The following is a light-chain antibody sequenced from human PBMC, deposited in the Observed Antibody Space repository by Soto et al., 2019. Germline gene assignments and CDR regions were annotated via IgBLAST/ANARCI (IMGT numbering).Light chain of an antibody. V-gene: IGKV3-20*01. CDR2: GAS. Sequence: ILMTPSQVALSLSPGERAPLSGRSSQSVSSNYLAWYQQKPGQAPRLLIHGASNRATGIPDRFSGSGSGTDFTLTISRLEPEDFAVYYCQQYGGSPRTFGQGTKVDVK. J-gene: IGKJ1*01. CDR3: QQYGGSPRT. CDR1: QSVSSNY.